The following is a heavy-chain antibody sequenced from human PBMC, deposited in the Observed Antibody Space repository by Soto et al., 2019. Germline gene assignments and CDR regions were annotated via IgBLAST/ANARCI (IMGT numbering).Heavy chain of an antibody. CDR3: ARDAFDYDSSGYHFDY. V-gene: IGHV3-48*02. J-gene: IGHJ4*02. Sequence: EVQLVESGGGLVQPGGSLRLTCAASGFSFSNYNMNWVRQAPGKGLEWVSYISKSSGTIYYADSVKGRFSISRDNGKNSLYLQMNSLRDEDTAVCYCARDAFDYDSSGYHFDYWGQGTLVTVSS. CDR1: GFSFSNYN. CDR2: ISKSSGTI. D-gene: IGHD3-22*01.